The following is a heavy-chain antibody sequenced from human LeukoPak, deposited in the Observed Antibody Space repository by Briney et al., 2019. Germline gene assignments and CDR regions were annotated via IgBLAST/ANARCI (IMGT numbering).Heavy chain of an antibody. V-gene: IGHV1-2*04. CDR3: ARGHVVVYYYCMDV. Sequence: ASVKVSCKASGYTFTGDYMHWVRQAPGQGLEWMGWINPNSGGTNYAQKFQGWVTMTRDTSISTAYMELSRLRSDDTAVYYCARGHVVVYYYCMDVWGKGTTVTVSS. CDR1: GYTFTGDY. CDR2: INPNSGGT. D-gene: IGHD2-2*01. J-gene: IGHJ6*03.